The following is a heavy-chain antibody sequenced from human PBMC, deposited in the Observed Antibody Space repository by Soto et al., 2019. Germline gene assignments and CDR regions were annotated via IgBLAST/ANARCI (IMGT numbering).Heavy chain of an antibody. CDR3: ARDRVTASAHFDY. CDR2: IYYSGST. Sequence: WSHQPPGKGLEWIGYIYYSGSTYYNPSLKSRVTISVDASKNQFSLKLSSVTAADTAVYYCARDRVTASAHFDYWGQGTLVTVSS. D-gene: IGHD2-21*02. J-gene: IGHJ4*02. V-gene: IGHV4-30-4*01.